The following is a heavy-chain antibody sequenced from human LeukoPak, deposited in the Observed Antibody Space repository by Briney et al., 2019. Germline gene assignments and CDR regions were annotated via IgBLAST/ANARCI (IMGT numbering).Heavy chain of an antibody. CDR1: GFTFSSYS. Sequence: GGSLRLSCAASGFTFSSYSMNWVRQAPGKGLEWVSSISSSSRYIYYADSVKGRFTISIDNAKNSLYLQMNSLRAEDTAVYYCARGSAVVYDAFDIWGQGTMVTVSS. J-gene: IGHJ3*02. CDR2: ISSSSRYI. CDR3: ARGSAVVYDAFDI. D-gene: IGHD4-23*01. V-gene: IGHV3-21*01.